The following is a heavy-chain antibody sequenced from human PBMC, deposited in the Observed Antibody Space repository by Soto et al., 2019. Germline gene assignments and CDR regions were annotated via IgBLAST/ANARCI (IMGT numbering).Heavy chain of an antibody. D-gene: IGHD6-6*01. CDR1: GGSISSYY. V-gene: IGHV4-59*01. CDR3: ARDFGLGSSPYWYFDL. Sequence: QVQLQESGPGLVKPSETLSLTCTVSGGSISSYYWSWIRQPPGKGLEWIGYIYYSGSTNYNPSLKSRVTISVDTSKNQFSLKLSSVTAADTAVYYCARDFGLGSSPYWYFDLWGRGTLVTVSS. CDR2: IYYSGST. J-gene: IGHJ2*01.